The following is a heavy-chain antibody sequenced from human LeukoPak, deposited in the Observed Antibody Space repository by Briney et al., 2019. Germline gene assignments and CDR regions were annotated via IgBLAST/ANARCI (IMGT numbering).Heavy chain of an antibody. J-gene: IGHJ4*02. V-gene: IGHV1-69-2*01. CDR3: ATDRQGGRLGQDY. D-gene: IGHD1-26*01. CDR2: VDPEDGKT. CDR1: GYIFTDHY. Sequence: ASVKVSCKASGYIFTDHYLHWVQQAPGEGLDWMGRVDPEDGKTVYAEKFQGRVTITADTSTDTVYLELNRLTSEDTAVYYCATDRQGGRLGQDYWGQGTLVTVSS.